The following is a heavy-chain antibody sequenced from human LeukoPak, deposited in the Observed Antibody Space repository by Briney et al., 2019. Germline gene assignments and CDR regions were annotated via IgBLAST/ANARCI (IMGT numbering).Heavy chain of an antibody. J-gene: IGHJ2*01. CDR1: GGPLTRSLSY. CDR2: IYYTGST. Sequence: PSETLSLTCTVSGGPLTRSLSYWGWIRRPPGKGLEWIGNIYYTGSTDYSPSFESRAAMSVDTSKNQFSLQLRSVTAADTAVYYCARDSRLHYDILTGYYDNYWYFDLWGRGTLVTVSS. D-gene: IGHD3-9*01. CDR3: ARDSRLHYDILTGYYDNYWYFDL. V-gene: IGHV4-39*02.